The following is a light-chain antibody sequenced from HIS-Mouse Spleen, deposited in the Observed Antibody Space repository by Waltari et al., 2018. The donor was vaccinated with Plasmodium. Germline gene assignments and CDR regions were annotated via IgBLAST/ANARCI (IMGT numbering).Light chain of an antibody. V-gene: IGLV3-25*03. CDR3: QSADSSGTYRV. CDR1: ALPKQY. J-gene: IGLJ2*01. Sequence: SYELTQPPSVSVSPGQTARITCSGDALPKQYAYWYKQKPGQAPVLVIYKDSERLSGIPERFSGSSSGTTVTLTISGVQAEDEADYYCQSADSSGTYRVFGGGTKLTVL. CDR2: KDS.